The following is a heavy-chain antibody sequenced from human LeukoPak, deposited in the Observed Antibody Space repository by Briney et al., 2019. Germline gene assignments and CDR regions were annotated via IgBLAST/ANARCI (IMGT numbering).Heavy chain of an antibody. J-gene: IGHJ6*03. V-gene: IGHV3-23*01. Sequence: GGSLRLSCAASGFTLRSYAMNWVRQAPGKGLEWVTTISASGASTYYADSVKGRFTISKDSSKNTLYVHMNSLRGEHTALYYFAKGAPGSDYYMDGWGKGTTVTVSS. D-gene: IGHD6-25*01. CDR1: GFTLRSYA. CDR3: AKGAPGSDYYMDG. CDR2: ISASGAST.